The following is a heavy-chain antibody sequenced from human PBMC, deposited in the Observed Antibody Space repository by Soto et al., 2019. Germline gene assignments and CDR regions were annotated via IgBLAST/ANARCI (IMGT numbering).Heavy chain of an antibody. J-gene: IGHJ6*02. CDR3: ARQGIGWLHGLVDV. Sequence: VQLQESGPGLVKPSETLSLTCTVSDGSIDGYNYAWIRQSPGKALEWVGYVYDNGDSSYNPSLKRRLTLSMDTSKSQVYLQLRYVNAADTAVYFCARQGIGWLHGLVDVWGRGPTVTVSS. D-gene: IGHD5-12*01. V-gene: IGHV4-59*08. CDR1: DGSIDGYN. CDR2: VYDNGDS.